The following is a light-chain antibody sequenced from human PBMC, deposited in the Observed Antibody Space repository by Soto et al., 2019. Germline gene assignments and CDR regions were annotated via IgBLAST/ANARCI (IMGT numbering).Light chain of an antibody. CDR3: GPWDSSLSAWV. CDR1: SSNIGNNY. V-gene: IGLV1-51*02. CDR2: ENN. Sequence: QSVLTQPPSVSAAPGQKGTISCSGSSSNIGNNYVSWYQQLPGTAPKLLIYENNKRPSGIPDRFSGSKSGTSATLGITGLQTGDEADYYCGPWDSSLSAWVFGGGTKLTVL. J-gene: IGLJ3*02.